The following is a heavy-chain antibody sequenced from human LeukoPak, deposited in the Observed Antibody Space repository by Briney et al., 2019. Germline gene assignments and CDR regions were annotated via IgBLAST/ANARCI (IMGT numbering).Heavy chain of an antibody. V-gene: IGHV1-18*01. J-gene: IGHJ5*02. CDR1: GYTFTSYG. Sequence: ASVKVSCKASGYTFTSYGISWVRQAPGQGLECMGWISAYNGNTNYAQKFQGRVTMTRDTSISTAYMELSSLTSDDTAVYYCAREPMVRDFNWFEPWGQGTLVTVSS. D-gene: IGHD3-10*01. CDR3: AREPMVRDFNWFEP. CDR2: ISAYNGNT.